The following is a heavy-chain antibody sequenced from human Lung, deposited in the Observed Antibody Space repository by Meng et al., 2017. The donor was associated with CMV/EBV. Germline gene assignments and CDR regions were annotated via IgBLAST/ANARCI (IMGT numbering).Heavy chain of an antibody. CDR1: GGPISSYY. J-gene: IGHJ6*02. D-gene: IGHD1-26*01. V-gene: IGHV4-59*01. CDR2: IYYSGRT. CDR3: ARDGSLVSLDV. Sequence: SETLSLTFTVSGGPISSYYWSWIRKPPGKGLEWIEYIYYSGRTNYNPSPKSLVTISVDTSKNQFSMKLSSVTDADTAVYYCARDGSLVSLDVWGQGTAVTVYS.